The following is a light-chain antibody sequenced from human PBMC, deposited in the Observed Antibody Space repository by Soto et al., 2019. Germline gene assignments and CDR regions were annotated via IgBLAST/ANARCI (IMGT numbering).Light chain of an antibody. CDR1: SSDIGGYKD. J-gene: IGLJ1*01. V-gene: IGLV2-14*03. CDR2: EVS. Sequence: QSVLTQPASVSGSPGQSITISCTGTSSDIGGYKDVSWYQQHPGKAPQVLIFEVSYRPYGISNRFSGSKSGNVASLTISVLKAEDGAVYFCCSYRGGTSPYFFLGTGTRVTAL. CDR3: CSYRGGTSPYFF.